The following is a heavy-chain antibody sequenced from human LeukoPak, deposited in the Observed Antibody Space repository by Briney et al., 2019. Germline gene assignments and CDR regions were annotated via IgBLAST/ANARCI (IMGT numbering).Heavy chain of an antibody. Sequence: GSSVKVSCKASGGTFSSYAISWVRRAPGQGHEWMGGIIPIFGTANYAQKFQGRVTITADESTSTAYMELSSLRSEDTAVYYCARGLHYDFWSGYWFDYWGQGTLITVSS. J-gene: IGHJ4*02. CDR1: GGTFSSYA. D-gene: IGHD3-3*01. CDR3: ARGLHYDFWSGYWFDY. V-gene: IGHV1-69*01. CDR2: IIPIFGTA.